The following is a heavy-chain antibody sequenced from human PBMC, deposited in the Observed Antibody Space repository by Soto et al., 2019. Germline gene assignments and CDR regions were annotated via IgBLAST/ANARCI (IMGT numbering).Heavy chain of an antibody. J-gene: IGHJ4*02. Sequence: ASVKVSCKASGGTFSSYAISWVRQAPGQGLEWMGGIIPIFGTANYAQKFQGRVTITADESTSTAYMELSSLRSEDTAVYYCARAHYYDSSGYYRLDYWGQGTLVTVSS. CDR3: ARAHYYDSSGYYRLDY. CDR1: GGTFSSYA. CDR2: IIPIFGTA. D-gene: IGHD3-22*01. V-gene: IGHV1-69*13.